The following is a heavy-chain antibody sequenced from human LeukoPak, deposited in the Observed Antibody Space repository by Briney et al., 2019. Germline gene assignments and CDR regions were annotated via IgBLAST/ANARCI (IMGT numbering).Heavy chain of an antibody. CDR2: IYYSGST. J-gene: IGHJ4*02. V-gene: IGHV4-59*01. CDR3: ARGGSYYDY. D-gene: IGHD1-26*01. CDR1: GGSFSGYS. Sequence: SETLSLTCTVSGGSFSGYSWSWVRQPPGKGLEWIAYIYYSGSTTFNPPLNSRVTISVDTSKNQFSLKLSSVTAADTAVYYCARGGSYYDYWGQGTLVTVSS.